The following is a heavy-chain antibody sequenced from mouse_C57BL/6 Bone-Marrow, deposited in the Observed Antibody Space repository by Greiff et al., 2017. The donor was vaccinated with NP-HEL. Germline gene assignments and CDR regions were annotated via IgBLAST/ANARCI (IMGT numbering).Heavy chain of an antibody. Sequence: QVQLQQPGAELVKPGASVKLSCKASGYTFTSYWMHWVKQRPGQGLEWIGEIDPSDSYTNYNQKFKGKSTLTVDKSASTAYMQLSSLTSEDSAVYYCATHYYGSSHWYFDVWGTGTTVTVSS. CDR2: IDPSDSYT. V-gene: IGHV1-69*01. CDR1: GYTFTSYW. CDR3: ATHYYGSSHWYFDV. D-gene: IGHD1-1*01. J-gene: IGHJ1*03.